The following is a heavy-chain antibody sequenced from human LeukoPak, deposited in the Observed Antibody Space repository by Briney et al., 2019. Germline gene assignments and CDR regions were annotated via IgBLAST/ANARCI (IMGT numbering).Heavy chain of an antibody. Sequence: GGSLRLSCAAAGFTFDDYAMHWVRHAPGKGLEWVSGISWNSGSIGYADSVKGRFTISRDNSKNTLYLQMNSLRAEDTAVYYCARRAGAYSHPYDYWGQGTLVTVSS. CDR3: ARRAGAYSHPYDY. CDR1: GFTFDDYA. J-gene: IGHJ4*02. V-gene: IGHV3-9*01. D-gene: IGHD4/OR15-4a*01. CDR2: ISWNSGSI.